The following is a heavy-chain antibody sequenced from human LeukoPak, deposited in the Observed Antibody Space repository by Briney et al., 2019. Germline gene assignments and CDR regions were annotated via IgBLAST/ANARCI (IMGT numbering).Heavy chain of an antibody. CDR2: ISGRGDST. V-gene: IGHV3-23*01. CDR1: GFTFSSYA. CDR3: AELGITMIGGV. J-gene: IGHJ6*04. Sequence: PGGSLRLSCAASGFTFSSYAMTWVRQVPGKGLEWVSGISGRGDSTYYADSVKGRFIISRDNSKNSLYLQMNSLRAEDTAVYYCAELGITMIGGVWGKGTTVTISS. D-gene: IGHD3-10*02.